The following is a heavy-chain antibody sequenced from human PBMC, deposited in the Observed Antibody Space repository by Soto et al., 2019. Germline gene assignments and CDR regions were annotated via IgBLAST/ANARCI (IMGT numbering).Heavy chain of an antibody. V-gene: IGHV3-48*01. D-gene: IGHD3-10*01. CDR2: ISSSGITI. CDR1: GFTFSSYS. CDR3: ASDAVDHPHRVSGDV. J-gene: IGHJ6*04. Sequence: GGSLRLSCAASGFTFSSYSMNWVRQAPGKGLEWVSYISSSGITIYYADSVKGRFTISRDNAKNSLYLQMNSLRAEDTAVYYCASDAVDHPHRVSGDVWSKGTTVTVSA.